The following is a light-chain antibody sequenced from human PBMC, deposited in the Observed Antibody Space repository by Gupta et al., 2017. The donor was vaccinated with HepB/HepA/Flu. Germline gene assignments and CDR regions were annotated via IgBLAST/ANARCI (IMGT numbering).Light chain of an antibody. CDR2: DAS. V-gene: IGKV3-11*01. J-gene: IGKJ1*01. CDR3: QQRSNWPPWT. CDR1: QSVSSY. Sequence: EIVLTQSPATLSLSPGERATLPCRASQSVSSYLAWYQQKPGQAPSLLIYDASNRATGIPARFSGSGCGTDFTLTISSLEPEDFAVYYCQQRSNWPPWTFGQGTKVEIK.